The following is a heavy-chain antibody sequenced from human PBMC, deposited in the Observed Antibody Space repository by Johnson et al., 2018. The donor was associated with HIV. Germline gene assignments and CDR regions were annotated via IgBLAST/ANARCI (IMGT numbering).Heavy chain of an antibody. J-gene: IGHJ3*02. D-gene: IGHD5-24*01. CDR1: GFTFNNYA. V-gene: IGHV3-30-3*01. Sequence: QVQLVESGGGVVQPGRSVRLSCAASGFTFNNYAMHWVRQAPGRGLEWVAVISYDGSNKYYADSVKGRFTISRDNSKNTLYLQMNSLRAEDTAVFYCARAYNDAFDIWGQGTMVTVSS. CDR2: ISYDGSNK. CDR3: ARAYNDAFDI.